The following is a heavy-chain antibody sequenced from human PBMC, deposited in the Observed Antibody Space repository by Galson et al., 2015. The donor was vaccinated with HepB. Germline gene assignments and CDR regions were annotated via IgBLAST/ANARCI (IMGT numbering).Heavy chain of an antibody. J-gene: IGHJ6*02. CDR1: TFTFSNYD. D-gene: IGHD2-2*01. V-gene: IGHV3-48*03. CDR3: ARTGYCSSTSCYSYYGLDV. CDR2: ISRSGDVI. Sequence: SLRLSCAASTFTFSNYDMNWVRQAPGKGLEWVSYISRSGDVIYYGDSVKGRFTISRDNAKNSLYLQMNSLRAEDTAVYYCARTGYCSSTSCYSYYGLDVWDQGTTVTVSS.